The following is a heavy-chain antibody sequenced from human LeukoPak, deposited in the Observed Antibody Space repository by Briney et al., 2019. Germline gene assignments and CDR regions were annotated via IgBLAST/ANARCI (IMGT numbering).Heavy chain of an antibody. Sequence: GGSLRLSCAASGFAFSSYVMNWVRQAPGKGLEWVSAISGSGVSTSYADSVKGRFTISRDNSKNTLYLQMDSLRAEDTAVFYCARGGFGGYTYGAAFDIWGQGTMVTVSS. D-gene: IGHD5-18*01. CDR1: GFAFSSYV. J-gene: IGHJ3*02. CDR3: ARGGFGGYTYGAAFDI. V-gene: IGHV3-23*01. CDR2: ISGSGVST.